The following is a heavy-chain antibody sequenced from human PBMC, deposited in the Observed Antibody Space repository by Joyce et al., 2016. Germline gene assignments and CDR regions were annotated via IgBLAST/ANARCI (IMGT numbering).Heavy chain of an antibody. D-gene: IGHD3-16*01. V-gene: IGHV3-9*01. CDR1: GFNFNDYV. CDR3: AKDWGSYYYFDY. J-gene: IGHJ4*02. Sequence: EVQLVESGGGLAQPGRSLRLSCAASGFNFNDYVMHWVRKVPGKGLEWVAGISGNSPFIGYADSVKGRFTISRDNAKNSLFLQIDSLRAEDTALYYCAKDWGSYYYFDYWGQGTLVTVSS. CDR2: ISGNSPFI.